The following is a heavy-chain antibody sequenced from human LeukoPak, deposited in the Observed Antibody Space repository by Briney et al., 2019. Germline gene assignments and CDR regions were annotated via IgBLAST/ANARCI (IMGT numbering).Heavy chain of an antibody. J-gene: IGHJ4*02. CDR3: AKGGSGSTFFDY. D-gene: IGHD6-13*01. CDR1: GFTFTTYA. CDR2: ISGGGGTT. Sequence: GGSLRLSCAASGFTFTTYAMSWVRQAPGKGLEWVSTISGGGGTTYYADSVKGRFTISRDNSKNTLYLQMQSLRAEDTAVYCCAKGGSGSTFFDYWGQGTLVTVSS. V-gene: IGHV3-23*01.